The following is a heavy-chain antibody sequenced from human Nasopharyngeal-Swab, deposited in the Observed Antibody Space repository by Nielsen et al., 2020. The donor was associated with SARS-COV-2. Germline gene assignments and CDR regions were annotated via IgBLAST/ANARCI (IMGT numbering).Heavy chain of an antibody. J-gene: IGHJ4*02. CDR3: ARLPRNNWRLDS. V-gene: IGHV3-7*03. Sequence: GGSLRLSCAASGFTFSNYWMTWVRQAPGKGLEWVANIKEDGSEKDYVDSVKGRFTISRDNIKNSLYLQMNSLRVEDTAVYFCARLPRNNWRLDSWGQGILVTVSS. CDR1: GFTFSNYW. CDR2: IKEDGSEK. D-gene: IGHD1-20*01.